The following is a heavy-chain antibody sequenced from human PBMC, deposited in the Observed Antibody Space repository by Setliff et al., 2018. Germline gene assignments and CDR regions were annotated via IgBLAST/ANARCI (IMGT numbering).Heavy chain of an antibody. Sequence: PGGSLRLSCAASGSTFSSYWMHWVRQDPGKGLVWVSRVNDDGSSAMYADSVKGRFTMSRDNAKNTLYLQMNSLRAEDTAVYYCARAYYGTVNGYSSYYGLDVWGQGTTVTVSS. CDR3: ARAYYGTVNGYSSYYGLDV. V-gene: IGHV3-74*03. D-gene: IGHD3-9*01. J-gene: IGHJ6*02. CDR1: GSTFSSYW. CDR2: VNDDGSSA.